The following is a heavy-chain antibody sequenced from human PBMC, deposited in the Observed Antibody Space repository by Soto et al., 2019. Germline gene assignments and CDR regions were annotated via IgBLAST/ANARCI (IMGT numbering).Heavy chain of an antibody. Sequence: GGSLRLSCAASGFTFSSYAMSWVRQAPGKGLEWVSAISGSGGSTYYADSLKGRFTISRDNSKNTLFLQLNSLRAEDTAVYYCAKGPTAIMYDILTGDGDDAFDIWGQGTMVTVSS. CDR1: GFTFSSYA. J-gene: IGHJ3*02. CDR3: AKGPTAIMYDILTGDGDDAFDI. CDR2: ISGSGGST. V-gene: IGHV3-23*01. D-gene: IGHD3-9*01.